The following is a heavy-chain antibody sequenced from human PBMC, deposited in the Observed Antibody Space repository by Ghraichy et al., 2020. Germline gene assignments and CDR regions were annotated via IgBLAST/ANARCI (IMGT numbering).Heavy chain of an antibody. CDR3: ARENNYDILTGYPME. Sequence: ASVKVSCKASGYTFTSYGISWVRQAPGQGLEWMGWISAYNGNTNYAQKLQGRVTMTTDTSTSTAYMELRSLRSDDTAVYYCARENNYDILTGYPMEWGQGTLVTVSS. J-gene: IGHJ4*02. CDR1: GYTFTSYG. CDR2: ISAYNGNT. D-gene: IGHD3-9*01. V-gene: IGHV1-18*01.